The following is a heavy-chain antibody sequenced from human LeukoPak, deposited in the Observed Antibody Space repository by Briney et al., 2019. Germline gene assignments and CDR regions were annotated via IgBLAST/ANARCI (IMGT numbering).Heavy chain of an antibody. J-gene: IGHJ4*02. CDR1: GFTFSSYA. D-gene: IGHD3-10*01. Sequence: GGSLRLSCAASGFTFSSYARSWVRQAPGKGLEWVSAISGSGGSTYYADSVKGRFTISRDNSKNTLYLQMNSLRAEDTAVYYCAKGFNSGSSIRSFDYWGQGTLVTVSS. V-gene: IGHV3-23*01. CDR3: AKGFNSGSSIRSFDY. CDR2: ISGSGGST.